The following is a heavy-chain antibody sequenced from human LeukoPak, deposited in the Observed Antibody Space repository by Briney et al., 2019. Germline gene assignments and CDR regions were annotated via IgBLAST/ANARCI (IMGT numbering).Heavy chain of an antibody. Sequence: GGSLRLSCAASGFTFSSYWMNWVRQAPGKGLEWVSSISSSSSYIYYADSVKGRFTISRDNAKNSLYLQMNSLRAEDTAVYYCARARGFTGAVDYWGQGTLVTVSS. V-gene: IGHV3-21*01. D-gene: IGHD5-12*01. CDR1: GFTFSSYW. CDR2: ISSSSSYI. CDR3: ARARGFTGAVDY. J-gene: IGHJ4*02.